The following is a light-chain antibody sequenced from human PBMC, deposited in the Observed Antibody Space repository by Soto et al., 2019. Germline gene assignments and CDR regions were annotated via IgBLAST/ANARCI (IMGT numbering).Light chain of an antibody. J-gene: IGKJ4*01. CDR3: QQFNGSPLT. CDR2: DAS. V-gene: IGKV1-13*02. Sequence: AIQLTQSPPSLSASVGDRVAITCRASQGLSSALAWYQQKPGKPPRLLIYDASSLESGVPSRFSGSGSGTDLTLTISSLQPEDFATYYCQQFNGSPLTFGGGTRVDIK. CDR1: QGLSSA.